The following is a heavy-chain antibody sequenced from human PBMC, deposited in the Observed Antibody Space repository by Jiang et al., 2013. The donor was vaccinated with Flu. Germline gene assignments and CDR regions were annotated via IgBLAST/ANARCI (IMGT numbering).Heavy chain of an antibody. J-gene: IGHJ4*02. CDR1: GYTFTSYA. V-gene: IGHV1-3*01. CDR3: ARGDSSSWNNFDY. CDR2: INAGNGNT. D-gene: IGHD6-13*01. Sequence: GAEVKKPGASVKVSYKASGYTFTSYAMHWVRQAPGQRLEWMGWINAGNGNTKYSQKFQGRVAITRDTSASTAYMELSSLRSEDTAVYYCARGDSSSWNNFDYWGQGTLVTVSS.